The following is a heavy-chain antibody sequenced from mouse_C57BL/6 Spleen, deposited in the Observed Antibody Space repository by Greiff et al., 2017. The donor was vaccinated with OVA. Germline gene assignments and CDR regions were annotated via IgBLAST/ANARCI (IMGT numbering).Heavy chain of an antibody. CDR2: IYPGDGDT. CDR3: ARIYEDY. J-gene: IGHJ2*01. Sequence: QVQLQQSGPELVKPGASVKISCKASGYAFSSSWMNWVKQRPGKGLEWIGRIYPGDGDTNYNGKFKGKATLTADKSSSTAYMQLSSLTSEDSAVYFCARIYEDYWGQGTTLTVSS. D-gene: IGHD1-1*01. CDR1: GYAFSSSW. V-gene: IGHV1-82*01.